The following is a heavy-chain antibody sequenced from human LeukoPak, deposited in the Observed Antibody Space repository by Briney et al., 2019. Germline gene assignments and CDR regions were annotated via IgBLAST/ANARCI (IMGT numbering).Heavy chain of an antibody. CDR2: ISAYNGNT. V-gene: IGHV1-18*01. J-gene: IGHJ5*02. CDR3: ARDSLSVDTAMVRWFDP. D-gene: IGHD5-18*01. CDR1: GYTFTSYG. Sequence: ASVKVSCKASGYTFTSYGISWVRRAPGQGLEWMGWISAYNGNTNYAQKLQGRVIMTTDTSTSTAYMELRSLRSDDTAVYYCARDSLSVDTAMVRWFDPWGQATLVTVSS.